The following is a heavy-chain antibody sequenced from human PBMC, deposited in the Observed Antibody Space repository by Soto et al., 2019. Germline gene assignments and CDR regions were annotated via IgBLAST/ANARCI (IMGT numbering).Heavy chain of an antibody. CDR2: ISSNGGST. J-gene: IGHJ6*02. V-gene: IGHV3-64*01. CDR3: ARGTFTAYSSSLYYYGLDV. Sequence: GGSLRLSCAASGFTFGSYAMYWVRQAPGKGLEYVSAISSNGGSTYYANSVKGRFTISRDNSKNTLYLQMGSLRAEDTAVYYCARGTFTAYSSSLYYYGLDVWGQGTTVTSP. CDR1: GFTFGSYA. D-gene: IGHD6-13*01.